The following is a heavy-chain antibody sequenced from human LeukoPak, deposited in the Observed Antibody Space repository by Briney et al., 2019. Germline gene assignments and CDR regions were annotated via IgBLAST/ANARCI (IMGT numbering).Heavy chain of an antibody. J-gene: IGHJ6*03. CDR3: ARHVLAVAGDYYYYYMDV. V-gene: IGHV5-51*01. D-gene: IGHD6-19*01. CDR2: IYPGDSDT. Sequence: AGESLKISCKGSGYSFTSYWIGWVRQMPGKGLEWMGIIYPGDSDTRYSPSFQGQVTISADKSISTAYLQWSSLKASDTAMYYCARHVLAVAGDYYYYYMDVWGKGTTVTVSS. CDR1: GYSFTSYW.